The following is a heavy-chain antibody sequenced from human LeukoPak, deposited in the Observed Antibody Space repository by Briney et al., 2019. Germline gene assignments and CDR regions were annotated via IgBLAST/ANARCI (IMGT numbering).Heavy chain of an antibody. J-gene: IGHJ4*02. V-gene: IGHV3-21*01. D-gene: IGHD3-16*01. Sequence: GGSLRLSCAASGFSFRTYSFTWVRQAPGKGLEWVASISSSGNYLYYADSFKGRFTISRDTAKNSLYLQMNILRAEDTAVYYCARPETEGEISGAWGYWGQGTLVTVSS. CDR3: ARPETEGEISGAWGY. CDR1: GFSFRTYS. CDR2: ISSSGNYL.